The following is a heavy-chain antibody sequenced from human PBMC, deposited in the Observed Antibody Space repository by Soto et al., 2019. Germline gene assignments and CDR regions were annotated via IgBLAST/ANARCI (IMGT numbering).Heavy chain of an antibody. D-gene: IGHD6-6*01. Sequence: GGSLRLSCAASGFPFSNYAMHWVRQAPGEGLEWVAVMSYDGNYRYYSDSVKGRFTISRDNSKNTLYLQLNTLRVEDTAVYYCAREGIVARRVPYDYYDMDVWGQGTTVTVSS. CDR1: GFPFSNYA. CDR3: AREGIVARRVPYDYYDMDV. CDR2: MSYDGNYR. V-gene: IGHV3-30-3*01. J-gene: IGHJ6*02.